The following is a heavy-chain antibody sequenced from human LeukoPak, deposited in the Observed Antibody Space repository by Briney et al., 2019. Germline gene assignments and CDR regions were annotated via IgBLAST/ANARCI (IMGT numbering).Heavy chain of an antibody. Sequence: SVKVSCKASGGTFSSYAISWVRQAPGQGLEWMGRIIPIFGTANYAQKFQGRVTITTDESTSTAYMELSSLKSEDTAVYYCAREFPTYYYEVYYFDYWGQGTLVTVSS. V-gene: IGHV1-69*05. J-gene: IGHJ4*02. CDR2: IIPIFGTA. D-gene: IGHD3-22*01. CDR1: GGTFSSYA. CDR3: AREFPTYYYEVYYFDY.